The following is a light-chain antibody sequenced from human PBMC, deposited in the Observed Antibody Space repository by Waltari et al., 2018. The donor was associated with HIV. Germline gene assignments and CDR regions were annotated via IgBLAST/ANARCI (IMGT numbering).Light chain of an antibody. Sequence: QSVLTQPPSVSGDPGQRVTISCTGSKSNIGAGYEVHWYQQVPGTAPKLLIYGNNDRASGVPDGFSGSKSGTSASLAISGLQAEDEAEYHGQSYDSSLTTTVFGGGTKLTVL. CDR3: QSYDSSLTTTV. CDR1: KSNIGAGYE. CDR2: GNN. V-gene: IGLV1-40*01. J-gene: IGLJ2*01.